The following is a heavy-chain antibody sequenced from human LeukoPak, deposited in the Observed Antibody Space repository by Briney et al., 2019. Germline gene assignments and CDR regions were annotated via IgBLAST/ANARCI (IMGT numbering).Heavy chain of an antibody. CDR1: GGTFSSYA. CDR3: ASPASSGYYYGGDY. J-gene: IGHJ4*02. V-gene: IGHV1-69*04. Sequence: GASVKVSCKASGGTFSSYAISWVRQAPGQGLEWMGRIIPILGIANYAQKFQGRVTITADKSTSTAYMELSSLRSEDTAVYYCASPASSGYYYGGDYWGQGTLVTVSS. D-gene: IGHD3-22*01. CDR2: IIPILGIA.